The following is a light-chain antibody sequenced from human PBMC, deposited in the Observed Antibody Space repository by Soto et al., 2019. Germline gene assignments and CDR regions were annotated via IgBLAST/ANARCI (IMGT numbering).Light chain of an antibody. CDR1: QSVSSN. CDR3: QHYNSWPRT. J-gene: IGKJ1*01. CDR2: GAS. V-gene: IGKV3-15*01. Sequence: EMVMTQSPAILSVSPGERATLSCRASQSVSSNLAWDQQKPGQAPRLLIYGASTRATGVPARFSGSGSGTEFTLTISSLQSEDFAVYHCQHYNSWPRTFGQGTKVESK.